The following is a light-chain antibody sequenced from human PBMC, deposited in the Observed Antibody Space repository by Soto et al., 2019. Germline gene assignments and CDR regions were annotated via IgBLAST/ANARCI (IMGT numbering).Light chain of an antibody. CDR1: QSIGSY. V-gene: IGKV1-39*01. CDR3: QQSYSTLPWT. CDR2: AAS. J-gene: IGKJ1*01. Sequence: DIQLTQSPSSLYASVGDGVTITCRASQSIGSYLNWYQQKPGKAPTLLIYAASSLHSGVPSRFSGSGSGTDFTLAISSLQPEDFATYSCQQSYSTLPWTFGQGTKVEIK.